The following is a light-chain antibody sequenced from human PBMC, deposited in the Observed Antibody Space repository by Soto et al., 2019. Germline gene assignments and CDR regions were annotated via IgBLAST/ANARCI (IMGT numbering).Light chain of an antibody. CDR2: GSS. V-gene: IGKV3-20*01. Sequence: EVVLTQSPGTLSLSPGERATLSCRASQSVSNNYFAWYQQKPGQAPRLLIFGSSDRATGIPDRFSGSGPGTDYTLTISRREPEDFAVYYCQQYGSSPPYTFGQGTKLEIK. CDR1: QSVSNNY. CDR3: QQYGSSPPYT. J-gene: IGKJ2*01.